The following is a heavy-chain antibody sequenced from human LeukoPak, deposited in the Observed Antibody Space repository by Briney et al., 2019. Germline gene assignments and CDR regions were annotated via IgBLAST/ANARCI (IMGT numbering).Heavy chain of an antibody. V-gene: IGHV4-61*02. CDR2: IYVSGST. J-gene: IGHJ4*02. D-gene: IGHD6-6*01. Sequence: SETLSLTCTVSGSISSGSYYWSWIRQPAGKGLEWIGRIYVSGSTNYNPSLESRVTISVDTSKNQFSLELTSLTAADTAVYYCAREGQQLVPPFDYWGQGTLVTVSS. CDR1: GSISSGSYY. CDR3: AREGQQLVPPFDY.